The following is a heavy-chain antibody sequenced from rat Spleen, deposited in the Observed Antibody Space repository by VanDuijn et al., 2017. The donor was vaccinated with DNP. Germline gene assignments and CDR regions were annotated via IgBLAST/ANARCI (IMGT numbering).Heavy chain of an antibody. Sequence: EVQLVESGGGLVQPGRSLKLSCAASGFTFSDYYMAWVRQAPTKGLEWVASISTGGGNTYYRDSVKGRFTISRDITKNTQYLQMDSLRSEDTATYYCTTGSGGWFAYWGQGTQVTVSS. J-gene: IGHJ3*01. CDR3: TTGSGGWFAY. V-gene: IGHV5S13*01. CDR1: GFTFSDYY. CDR2: ISTGGGNT. D-gene: IGHD5-1*01.